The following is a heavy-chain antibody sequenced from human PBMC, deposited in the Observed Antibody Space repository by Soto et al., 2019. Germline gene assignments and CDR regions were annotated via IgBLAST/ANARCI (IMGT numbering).Heavy chain of an antibody. CDR1: GGSISSSY. D-gene: IGHD2-2*01. CDR3: ARACSSTSCYDVFDY. CDR2: IYASGST. J-gene: IGHJ4*02. V-gene: IGHV4-4*07. Sequence: SETLSLTCTVSGGSISSSYWSWFRQPAGKGLEWIGRIYASGSTNYNPSLKSRVTMSVDTSKNQFSLKLRSVTAADTAVYYCARACSSTSCYDVFDYWGQGTLVTVSS.